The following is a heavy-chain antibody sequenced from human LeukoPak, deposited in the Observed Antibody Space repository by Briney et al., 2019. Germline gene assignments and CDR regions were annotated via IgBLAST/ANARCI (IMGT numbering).Heavy chain of an antibody. CDR3: ARRGSGYYGTNFDY. D-gene: IGHD3-3*01. CDR1: GASISSSNW. Sequence: SGTLSLTCVVSGASISSSNWCTWVRQPPGKGLEWIGYIYYSGSTNYNPSLKSRVTISVDTSKNQFSLKLSSVTAADTAVYYCARRGSGYYGTNFDYWGQGTLVTVSS. J-gene: IGHJ4*02. V-gene: IGHV4-4*02. CDR2: IYYSGST.